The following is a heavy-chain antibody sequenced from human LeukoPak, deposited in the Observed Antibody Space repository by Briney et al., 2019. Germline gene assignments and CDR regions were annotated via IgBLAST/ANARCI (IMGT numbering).Heavy chain of an antibody. D-gene: IGHD2-15*01. CDR2: IYYSGST. J-gene: IGHJ3*02. CDR1: GGSISSGGYY. CDR3: ARHVGSVVVKAFDI. Sequence: SETLSLTCTVSGGSISSGGYYWSWIRQHPGKGLEWIGYIYYSGSTYYNPSLKSRVTISVDTSKNQFSLKLSSVTAADTAVYYCARHVGSVVVKAFDIWGQGTMVTVSS. V-gene: IGHV4-31*03.